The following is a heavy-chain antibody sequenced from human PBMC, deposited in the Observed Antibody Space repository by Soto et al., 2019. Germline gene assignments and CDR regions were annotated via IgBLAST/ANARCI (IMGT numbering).Heavy chain of an antibody. CDR1: GFTFSGSA. CDR3: AKGGTYHIGDFDS. Sequence: GGSLRLSCAVSGFTFSGSAMHWVRQASGKGLEWVSGIGARGSDTYFPDSVKGRFTISRDNSMDMVYLQMNSLRAEDTAVYFCAKGGTYHIGDFDSWGQGTLVTVSS. V-gene: IGHV3-23*01. D-gene: IGHD1-1*01. J-gene: IGHJ4*02. CDR2: IGARGSDT.